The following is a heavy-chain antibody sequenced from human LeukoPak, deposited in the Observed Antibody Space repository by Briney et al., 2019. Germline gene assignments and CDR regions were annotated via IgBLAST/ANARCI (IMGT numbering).Heavy chain of an antibody. V-gene: IGHV3-11*01. CDR1: GFTFSDYY. J-gene: IGHJ5*02. D-gene: IGHD5-12*01. CDR2: ISSSGSTI. Sequence: GGSLRLSCAASGFTFSDYYMSWIRQAPGKGLEWVSYISSSGSTIYYADSVKGRFTISRDNAKNSLYLQMNSLRAEDTAVYYCAREYGTFWWLRFRPRVNWFDPWGQGTLVTVSS. CDR3: AREYGTFWWLRFRPRVNWFDP.